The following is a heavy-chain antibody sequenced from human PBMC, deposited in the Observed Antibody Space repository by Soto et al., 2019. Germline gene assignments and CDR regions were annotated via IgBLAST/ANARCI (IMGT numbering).Heavy chain of an antibody. Sequence: NPSETLSLTCTVSGGSVSSGSYYWSWIRQPPGKGLEWIGYIYYSGSTNYNPSLKSRVTISVDTSKNQFSLKLSSVTAADTAVYYCARVSDAPTVTLFDYWGQGTLVTVSS. V-gene: IGHV4-61*01. D-gene: IGHD4-4*01. CDR2: IYYSGST. CDR3: ARVSDAPTVTLFDY. J-gene: IGHJ4*02. CDR1: GGSVSSGSYY.